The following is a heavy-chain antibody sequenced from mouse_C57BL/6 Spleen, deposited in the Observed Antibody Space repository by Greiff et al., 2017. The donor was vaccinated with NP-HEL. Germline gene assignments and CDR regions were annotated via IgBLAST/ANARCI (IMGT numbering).Heavy chain of an antibody. CDR2: IHPNSGST. Sequence: QVQLKQPGAELVKPGASVKLSCKASGYTFTSYWMHWVKQRPGQGLEWIGMIHPNSGSTNYNEKFKSKATLTVDKSSSTAYMQLSSLTSEDSAVYYCARDPDGYYLPAWFAYWGQGTLVTVSA. CDR1: GYTFTSYW. V-gene: IGHV1-64*01. D-gene: IGHD2-3*01. CDR3: ARDPDGYYLPAWFAY. J-gene: IGHJ3*01.